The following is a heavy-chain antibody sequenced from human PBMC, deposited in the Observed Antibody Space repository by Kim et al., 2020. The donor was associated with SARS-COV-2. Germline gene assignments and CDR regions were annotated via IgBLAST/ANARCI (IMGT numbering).Heavy chain of an antibody. CDR2: ISYSGST. V-gene: IGHV4-39*01. D-gene: IGHD6-19*01. CDR3: AKRTVASSGWAFDY. J-gene: IGHJ4*02. CDR1: GDSISRSSYY. Sequence: SETLSLTCSVSGDSISRSSYYWGWIRQPPGKGLEWIGSISYSGSTYYNPSLKSRVTISVDTSKNKFSLRLNSVTAADTAVYYCAKRTVASSGWAFDYWGQGILVTVSS.